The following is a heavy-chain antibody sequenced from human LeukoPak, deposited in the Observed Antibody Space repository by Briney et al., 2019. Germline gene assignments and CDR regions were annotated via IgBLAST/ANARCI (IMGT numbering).Heavy chain of an antibody. J-gene: IGHJ4*02. V-gene: IGHV3-48*01. Sequence: GGSLRLSCAASGFTFSSYSMNWVRQAPGKGLEWVSYISSSSSTIYYADSVKGRFTISRDNAKNSLYLQMNSLRAEDTAVYYCARGPMFTLGGVIAPFDYWGQGTLVTVSS. CDR1: GFTFSSYS. CDR3: ARGPMFTLGGVIAPFDY. D-gene: IGHD3-16*02. CDR2: ISSSSSTI.